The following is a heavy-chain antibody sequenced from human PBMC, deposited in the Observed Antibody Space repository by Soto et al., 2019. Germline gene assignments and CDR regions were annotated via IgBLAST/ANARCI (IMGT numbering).Heavy chain of an antibody. CDR3: ARVYGDYLDY. V-gene: IGHV4-59*01. CDR2: IYYSGGT. Sequence: PSETLSLTCTVSGGSISSYYWSWIWQPPGKGLEWIGYIYYSGGTNYNPSLKSRVTISVDTSKNQFSLKLSSVTAADTAVYYCARVYGDYLDYWGQRTLVTVSS. J-gene: IGHJ4*02. D-gene: IGHD4-17*01. CDR1: GGSISSYY.